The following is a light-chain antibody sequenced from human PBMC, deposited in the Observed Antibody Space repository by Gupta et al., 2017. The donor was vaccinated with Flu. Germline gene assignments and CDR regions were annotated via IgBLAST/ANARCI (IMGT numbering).Light chain of an antibody. J-gene: IGKJ2*01. CDR1: QSLVYSDGDTY. CDR2: KVS. V-gene: IGKV2-30*01. CDR3: MQTTRWPT. Sequence: DIVMTQSPLSLSVSLGQPASISCRSSQSLVYSDGDTYLTWFHQRPGQSPRRLIYKVSNRDSGVPDRFSGGGSGSDFTLKISRVEAEDVGIYYCMQTTRWPTFGQGTQLEIK.